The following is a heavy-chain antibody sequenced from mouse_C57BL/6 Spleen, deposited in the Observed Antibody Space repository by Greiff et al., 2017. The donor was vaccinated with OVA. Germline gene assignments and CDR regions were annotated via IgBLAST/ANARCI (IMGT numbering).Heavy chain of an antibody. CDR1: GYTFTSYG. J-gene: IGHJ3*01. CDR2: IYPSSGYT. V-gene: IGHV1-81*01. Sequence: QVQLKESGAELARPGASVKLSCEASGYTFTSYGMSWVKQRTGQGLEWIGKIYPSSGYTYYNEKLKGKATQTAHKSPMTAYMELRSLTSECSAVYFCASDAYWGQGTLVTVSA. CDR3: ASDAY.